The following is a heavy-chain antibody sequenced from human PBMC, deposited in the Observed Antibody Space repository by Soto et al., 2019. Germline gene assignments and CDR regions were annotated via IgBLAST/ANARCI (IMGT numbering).Heavy chain of an antibody. CDR1: GFTFSDYY. V-gene: IGHV3-11*01. CDR3: ARDGIVVVPAARYYYYYYYMDV. CDR2: ISSSGSTI. J-gene: IGHJ6*03. Sequence: GGSLRLSCAASGFTFSDYYMSWIRQAPGKGLEWVSYISSSGSTIYYADSVKGRFTISRDNAKNSLYLQMNSLGAEDTAVYYCARDGIVVVPAARYYYYYYYMDVWGKGTTVTVSS. D-gene: IGHD2-2*01.